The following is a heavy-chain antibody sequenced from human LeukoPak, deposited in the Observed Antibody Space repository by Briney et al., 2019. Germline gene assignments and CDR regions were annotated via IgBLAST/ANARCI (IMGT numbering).Heavy chain of an antibody. V-gene: IGHV3-30*02. CDR1: GFTFSSYG. D-gene: IGHD3-9*01. J-gene: IGHJ4*02. CDR3: ANPDKYYDILY. CDR2: IRYDGSSK. Sequence: GGSLRLSCAASGFTFSSYGMHWVRQAPGKGLEWVAFIRYDGSSKYYADSVKGRFTISRDNSKNTLYLQMNSLRAEDTAVYYCANPDKYYDILYWGQGTLVTVSS.